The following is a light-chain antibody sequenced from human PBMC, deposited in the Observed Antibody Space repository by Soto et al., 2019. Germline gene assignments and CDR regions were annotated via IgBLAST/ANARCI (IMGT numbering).Light chain of an antibody. CDR2: RAS. J-gene: IGKJ1*01. CDR3: QQYNSYST. Sequence: DIQMTQSPSPLSESAGERVTITCRAVQSISSWLAWYQQKPGKAPKLLIYRASSSESEVPSRFSGSGSGTEFTLTISSLQPDDFATYYRQQYNSYSTFGQGTKVDIK. V-gene: IGKV1-5*03. CDR1: QSISSW.